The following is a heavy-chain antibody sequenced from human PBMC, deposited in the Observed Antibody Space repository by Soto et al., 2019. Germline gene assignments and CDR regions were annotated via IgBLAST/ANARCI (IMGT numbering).Heavy chain of an antibody. CDR2: ISWNSGSI. CDR1: GFTFDDYA. Sequence: GGSLRLSCAASGFTFDDYAMHWVRQAPGKGLEWVSGISWNSGSIGYADSVKGRFTISRDNAKNSLYLQMNSLRAEDTALYYCAKAETVPDIRIAAAGLDYWGQGTLVTVSS. V-gene: IGHV3-9*01. D-gene: IGHD6-13*01. CDR3: AKAETVPDIRIAAAGLDY. J-gene: IGHJ4*02.